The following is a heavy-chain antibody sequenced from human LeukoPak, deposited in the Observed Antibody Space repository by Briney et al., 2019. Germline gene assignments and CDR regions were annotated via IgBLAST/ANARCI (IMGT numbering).Heavy chain of an antibody. V-gene: IGHV3-23*01. CDR1: GFTFTSYA. CDR3: AKELTGGHWYFDL. D-gene: IGHD7-27*01. CDR2: ISGSGGST. J-gene: IGHJ2*01. Sequence: PGGSLRLSCAASGFTFTSYAMSWVRQAPGKGLEWVSAISGSGGSTYYADSVKGRFAISGDNSKNTLYLQMNSLRAEDTAVYYCAKELTGGHWYFDLWGRGTLATVSS.